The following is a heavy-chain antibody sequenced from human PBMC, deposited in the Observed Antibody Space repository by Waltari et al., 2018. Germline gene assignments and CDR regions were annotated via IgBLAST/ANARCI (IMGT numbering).Heavy chain of an antibody. D-gene: IGHD2-21*02. CDR3: ARGGGGDWEWFDP. CDR1: GGSIRCFY. CDR2: IYSTGST. Sequence: VQLQESGPSLLKPSETLSLICTVSGGSIRCFYWSWVRQPPGKVLDWIGYIYSTGSTNFNPSLKSRVTMSVDTSKTQFSLKLSSVTAADTAFYYCARGGGGDWEWFDPWGQGTLVTVSS. V-gene: IGHV4-59*01. J-gene: IGHJ5*02.